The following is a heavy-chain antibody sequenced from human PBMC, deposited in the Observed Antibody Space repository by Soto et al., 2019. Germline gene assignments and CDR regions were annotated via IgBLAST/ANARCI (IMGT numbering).Heavy chain of an antibody. CDR3: ARSAKKTWLPDF. CDR1: GFSFIDYS. J-gene: IGHJ1*01. CDR2: INAGNGNT. D-gene: IGHD5-12*01. V-gene: IGHV1-3*01. Sequence: ASVKVSCKAPGFSFIDYSILWVRQAPGQSLEWLGWINAGNGNTKYSHKFQDRVTITSDTSATTTYMELRSLRSEDTAVFYCARSAKKTWLPDFWGQGTLVTVSS.